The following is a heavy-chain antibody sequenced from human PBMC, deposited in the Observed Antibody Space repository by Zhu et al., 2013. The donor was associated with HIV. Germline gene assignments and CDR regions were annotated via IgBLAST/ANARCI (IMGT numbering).Heavy chain of an antibody. CDR1: GGTFMSYA. CDR2: IIPMFDTT. D-gene: IGHD1-26*01. J-gene: IGHJ6*02. Sequence: QLQLVQSGAEVKRPGSSVKVSCKASGGTFMSYAINWVRQAPGQGLEWMGGIIPMFDTTTYAQKVQDRVTITADKSTNTAYMELSSLRSEDTAMYYCARDLPYSGRHSYYHGMDVWGQGTTVTVSS. V-gene: IGHV1-69*06. CDR3: ARDLPYSGRHSYYHGMDV.